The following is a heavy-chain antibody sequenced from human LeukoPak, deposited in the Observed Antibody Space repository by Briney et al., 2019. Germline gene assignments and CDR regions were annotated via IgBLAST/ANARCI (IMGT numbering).Heavy chain of an antibody. CDR2: ISSDGSST. Sequence: PGGSLRLFCAASGFTFSSYWMHWVRQAPGKGLVWVSRISSDGSSTSYADSVKGRFTIARDNAKNTLYLKINSLKAEDTAVYYCARLAQSGSSKKGGFDYWGQGTLVTVSS. D-gene: IGHD1-26*01. CDR1: GFTFSSYW. J-gene: IGHJ4*02. V-gene: IGHV3-74*01. CDR3: ARLAQSGSSKKGGFDY.